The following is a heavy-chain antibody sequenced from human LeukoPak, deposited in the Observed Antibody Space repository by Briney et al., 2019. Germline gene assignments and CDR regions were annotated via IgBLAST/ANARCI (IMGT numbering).Heavy chain of an antibody. V-gene: IGHV4-39*07. D-gene: IGHD2/OR15-2a*01. CDR2: IYYSGST. CDR1: GGSISSSNYY. J-gene: IGHJ4*02. Sequence: SETLSLTCTVSGGSISSSNYYWGWLRRPPGKGLEWIGSIYYSGSTYYNPSPKSRVTISVDTSKNQFSLKLSSVTAADTAVYYCARAFDSYDYWGQGTLVTVSS. CDR3: ARAFDSYDY.